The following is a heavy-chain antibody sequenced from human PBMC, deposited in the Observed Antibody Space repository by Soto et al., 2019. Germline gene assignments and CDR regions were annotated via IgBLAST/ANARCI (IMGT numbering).Heavy chain of an antibody. CDR1: GFTFSSYA. J-gene: IGHJ4*02. CDR2: ISGSGGST. D-gene: IGHD3-16*02. CDR3: ANHDYIWGSYRLFDY. Sequence: GGSLILSCAASGFTFSSYAMSWVRQAPGRGLEWVSAISGSGGSTYYADSVKGRFTISRDNSKNTLYLQMNSLRAEDTAVYYCANHDYIWGSYRLFDYWGQGTLVTVSS. V-gene: IGHV3-23*01.